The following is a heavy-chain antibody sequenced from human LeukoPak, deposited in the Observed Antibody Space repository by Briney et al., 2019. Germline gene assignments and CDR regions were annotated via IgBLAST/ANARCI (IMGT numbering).Heavy chain of an antibody. CDR2: ISGSGGST. J-gene: IGHJ5*02. Sequence: GGSLRLSCAASGFTFSSYAMSWVRQAPGKGLEWVSAISGSGGSTYYADSVKGRFTISRDNSKNTLYLQMNSLRAEDTAVYYCAKDLRWGQQQLVLSSFFDPWGQGTLVTVSS. D-gene: IGHD6-13*01. V-gene: IGHV3-23*01. CDR3: AKDLRWGQQQLVLSSFFDP. CDR1: GFTFSSYA.